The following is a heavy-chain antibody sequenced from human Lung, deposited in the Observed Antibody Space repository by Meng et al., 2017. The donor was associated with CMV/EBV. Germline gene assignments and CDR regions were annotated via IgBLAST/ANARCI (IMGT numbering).Heavy chain of an antibody. CDR2: INPKSGNT. V-gene: IGHV1-8*01. J-gene: IGHJ4*02. CDR3: GRSGSGWYGGGIDY. CDR1: GYNFLNYD. D-gene: IGHD6-19*01. Sequence: ASXXVSCKAAGYNFLNYDINWVRHSSGQGLEYVGWINPKSGNTDYARKFQGRVTFTRNTSINTAYMELSSLRSEDKALYYCGRSGSGWYGGGIDYWGQGALVTVSS.